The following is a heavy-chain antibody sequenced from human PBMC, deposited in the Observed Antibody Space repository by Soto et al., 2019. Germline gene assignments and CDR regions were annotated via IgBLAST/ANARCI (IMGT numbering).Heavy chain of an antibody. CDR3: ARSSGVAAAGLFEH. V-gene: IGHV4-59*12. CDR1: GGSISSYY. Sequence: SETLSLTCTVSGGSISSYYWSWIRQPPGKGLEWIGYIYYSGSTNYNPSLKSRVTISVDTSKNQFSLKLSSVTAADTAVYYCARSSGVAAAGLFEHWGEGTLVTVTS. CDR2: IYYSGST. J-gene: IGHJ4*02. D-gene: IGHD6-13*01.